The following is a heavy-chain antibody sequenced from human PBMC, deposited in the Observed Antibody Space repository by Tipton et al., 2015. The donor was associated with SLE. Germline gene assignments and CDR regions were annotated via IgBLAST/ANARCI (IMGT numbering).Heavy chain of an antibody. V-gene: IGHV1-18*01. CDR1: DYTFTNYG. J-gene: IGHJ4*02. Sequence: QSGPEVKKPGSSVKVSCKASDYTFTNYGISWVRQAPGQGLEWMGWISVYNGNTNYAQKFQGRVTMTTDTSTSTAYMELRSLRSDDTAVYYCARPTGSYCFDYWGQGTLVTVSS. D-gene: IGHD1-26*01. CDR2: ISVYNGNT. CDR3: ARPTGSYCFDY.